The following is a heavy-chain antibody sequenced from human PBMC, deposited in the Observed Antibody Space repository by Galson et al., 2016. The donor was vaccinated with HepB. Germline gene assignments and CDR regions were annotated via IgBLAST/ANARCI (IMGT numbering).Heavy chain of an antibody. Sequence: SVKVSCKVSGGPFSSYGISWVRQAPGQGLEWMGGIIPLLRMNNYAQKFQGRVTFTADESTSTAYVVLGSLRLGDTAVYYCARDAGSFTRVYYGMDDWGQGTTVTVS. CDR3: ARDAGSFTRVYYGMDD. J-gene: IGHJ6*02. CDR1: GGPFSSYG. CDR2: IIPLLRMN. D-gene: IGHD3-3*01. V-gene: IGHV1-69*10.